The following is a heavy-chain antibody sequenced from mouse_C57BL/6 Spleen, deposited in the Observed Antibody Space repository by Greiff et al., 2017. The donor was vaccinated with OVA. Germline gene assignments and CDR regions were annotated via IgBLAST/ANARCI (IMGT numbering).Heavy chain of an antibody. CDR3: ARTARLYYGLFAY. Sequence: EVQLQQSGPELVKPGASVKISCKASGYTFTDYYMNWVKQSHGKSLEWIGDINPNNGGTSYNQKFKGKATLTVDKSSNTAYMELRSLTSEDSAVYYCARTARLYYGLFAYWGQGTLVTVSA. CDR2: INPNNGGT. CDR1: GYTFTDYY. J-gene: IGHJ3*01. V-gene: IGHV1-26*01. D-gene: IGHD1-1*01.